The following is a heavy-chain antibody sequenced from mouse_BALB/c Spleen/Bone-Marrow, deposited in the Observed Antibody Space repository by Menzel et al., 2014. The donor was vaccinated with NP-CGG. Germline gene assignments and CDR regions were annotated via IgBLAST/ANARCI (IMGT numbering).Heavy chain of an antibody. J-gene: IGHJ4*01. Sequence: EVKLMESGGGLVQPGESLKLSCESTEYEFPSHDMSWVRKTPEKRLELVAAINSDGGITNYPDTMERRFTISRDNTKKTLYLQMSSLRSEDTALYYRARHGFYYAMDYWGQGTSVTVSS. V-gene: IGHV5-2*01. CDR2: INSDGGIT. CDR1: EYEFPSHD. CDR3: ARHGFYYAMDY.